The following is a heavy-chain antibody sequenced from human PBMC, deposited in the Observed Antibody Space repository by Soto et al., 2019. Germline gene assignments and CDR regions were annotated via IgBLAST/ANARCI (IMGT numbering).Heavy chain of an antibody. V-gene: IGHV1-69*01. CDR3: ARVGPAHYYDSSGYYSPLDY. Sequence: QVQLLQSGAEVKKPGSSVKVSCKASGDTFSSYAINWVRQAPGQGLEWMGGIIPMFGTANYAQKFKGRVTITGGESTCTVCRELSSLRAEDTAVYYCARVGPAHYYDSSGYYSPLDYWGQGTLVTVSS. J-gene: IGHJ4*02. CDR1: GDTFSSYA. CDR2: IIPMFGTA. D-gene: IGHD3-22*01.